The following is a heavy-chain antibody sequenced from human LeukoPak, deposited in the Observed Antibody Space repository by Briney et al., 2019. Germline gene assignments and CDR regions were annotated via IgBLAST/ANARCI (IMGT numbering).Heavy chain of an antibody. V-gene: IGHV4-30-4*01. CDR1: GGSISSGDYY. Sequence: MTSQTLSLTCTVSGGSISSGDYYWSWIRQPPGKGLEWIGYIYYSGSTYYNPSLKSRVTISVDTSKNQISLKLSSVTAADTAVYYCARDNYYDSSGYGEYYFDYWGQGTLVTVSS. D-gene: IGHD3-22*01. J-gene: IGHJ4*02. CDR3: ARDNYYDSSGYGEYYFDY. CDR2: IYYSGST.